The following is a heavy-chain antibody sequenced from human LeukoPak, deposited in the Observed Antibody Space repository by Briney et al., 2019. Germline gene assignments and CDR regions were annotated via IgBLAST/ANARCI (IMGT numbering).Heavy chain of an antibody. CDR2: INQSGNT. CDR1: GGSISSHT. J-gene: IGHJ6*03. CDR3: ARGGSSWYKVYYYMDV. V-gene: IGHV4-59*11. D-gene: IGHD6-13*01. Sequence: SETLSLTCTVSGGSISSHTRSWVWQPPGPGLERMGFINQSGNTNYNPSLESRVTISVDTSKNQFSLKLSSVTAADTAVYYCARGGSSWYKVYYYMDVWSKGTMVTVSS.